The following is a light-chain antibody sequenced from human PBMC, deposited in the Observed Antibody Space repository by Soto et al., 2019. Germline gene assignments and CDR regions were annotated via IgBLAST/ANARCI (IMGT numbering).Light chain of an antibody. V-gene: IGKV1-39*01. CDR1: QSISSY. Sequence: IQMTQSPSSLSASVGDRVTITCRASQSISSYLNWYQQKPGKAPKLLIYAASSLQSGVPSRFSGSGSGTDFTLTISSLQPEDFATYYCLQSYSALWTFGQGTKVDIK. J-gene: IGKJ1*01. CDR3: LQSYSALWT. CDR2: AAS.